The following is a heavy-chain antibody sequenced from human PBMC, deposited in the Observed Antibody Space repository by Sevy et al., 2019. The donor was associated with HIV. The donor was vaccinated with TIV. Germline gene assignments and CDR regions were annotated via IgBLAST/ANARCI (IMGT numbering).Heavy chain of an antibody. CDR2: IYPGDSDT. CDR3: ARATAGTAPHFSYYTMDV. Sequence: GESLKIYCKGSGYIFSDYWIGWVRQMPGKGLEWMGLIYPGDSDTRYSPSSQGQVTISADKSISTAYLQWSSLKASDTAMYYCARATAGTAPHFSYYTMDVWVQGTTVTVSS. CDR1: GYIFSDYW. V-gene: IGHV5-51*01. J-gene: IGHJ6*02. D-gene: IGHD6-13*01.